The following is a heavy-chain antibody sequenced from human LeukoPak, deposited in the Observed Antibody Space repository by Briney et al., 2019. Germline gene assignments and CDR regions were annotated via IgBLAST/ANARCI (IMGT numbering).Heavy chain of an antibody. D-gene: IGHD6-13*01. J-gene: IGHJ4*02. V-gene: IGHV1-69*04. CDR2: IIPILGIA. CDR1: GGTFSSYA. Sequence: SVKVSCKASGGTFSSYAIIWVRQAPGQGLEWMGRIIPILGIANYAQKFQGRVTITADKSTSTAYMELSSPRSEDTAVYYCARDRGIAAAGTEFDYWGQGTLVTVSS. CDR3: ARDRGIAAAGTEFDY.